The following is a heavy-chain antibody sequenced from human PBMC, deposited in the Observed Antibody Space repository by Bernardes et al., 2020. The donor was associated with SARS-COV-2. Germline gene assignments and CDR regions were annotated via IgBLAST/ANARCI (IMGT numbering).Heavy chain of an antibody. D-gene: IGHD3-22*01. V-gene: IGHV3-15*01. CDR2: IKSKTDGGTT. Sequence: GGSLRLSCAASGFTFSNAWMSWVRQAPGKGLEWVGRIKSKTDGGTTDYAAPVKGRFTISRDDSKNTLYLQMNSLKTEDTAVYYCTRALWYDSSGTDEDYYYYYGMDVWGQGTTVTVSS. CDR1: GFTFSNAW. CDR3: TRALWYDSSGTDEDYYYYYGMDV. J-gene: IGHJ6*02.